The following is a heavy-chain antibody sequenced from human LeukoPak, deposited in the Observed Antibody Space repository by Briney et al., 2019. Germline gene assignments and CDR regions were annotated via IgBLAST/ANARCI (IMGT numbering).Heavy chain of an antibody. CDR1: GGTFSSYA. V-gene: IGHV1-69*05. Sequence: SVKVSCKASGGTFSSYAISWVRQAPGQGLEWMGRIIPIFGTANYAQKFQGRVTITTDESTSTAYMELSSLRSEDTAVYYCARDVTTYYYDSSGPGYMDVWGKGPRSPSP. CDR2: IIPIFGTA. J-gene: IGHJ6*03. D-gene: IGHD3-22*01. CDR3: ARDVTTYYYDSSGPGYMDV.